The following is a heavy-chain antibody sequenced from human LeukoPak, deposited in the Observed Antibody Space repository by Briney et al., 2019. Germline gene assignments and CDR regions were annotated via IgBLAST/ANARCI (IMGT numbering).Heavy chain of an antibody. V-gene: IGHV1-8*01. CDR2: MNPNSGNT. CDR3: AREDSSSSFGY. D-gene: IGHD6-6*01. Sequence: ASVKVSCKASGYTFTSYDINWVRQATGQGLEWMGWMNPNSGNTGYTQKFQGRVTMTRNTSISTAYMELRSLRSDDTAVYYCAREDSSSSFGYWGQGTLVTVSS. J-gene: IGHJ4*02. CDR1: GYTFTSYD.